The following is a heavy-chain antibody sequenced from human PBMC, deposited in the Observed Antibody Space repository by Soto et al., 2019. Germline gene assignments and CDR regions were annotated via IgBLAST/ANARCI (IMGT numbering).Heavy chain of an antibody. D-gene: IGHD6-13*01. Sequence: GGSLRLSCAASGFTFISYAMHWVRQAAGKGLEWVSTISASGKSTYYADSVRGRFTTSRDNSGNMLFLQMNGLGADDAAVYYCAKDVAATLWGQGALVTVSS. CDR3: AKDVAATL. CDR1: GFTFISYA. V-gene: IGHV3-23*01. CDR2: ISASGKST. J-gene: IGHJ4*02.